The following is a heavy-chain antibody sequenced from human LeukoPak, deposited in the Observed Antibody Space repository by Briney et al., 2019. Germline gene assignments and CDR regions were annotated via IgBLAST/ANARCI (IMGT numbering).Heavy chain of an antibody. D-gene: IGHD1-26*01. CDR3: ARGRFSGSYYVYFQH. CDR2: TNHSGST. V-gene: IGHV4-34*01. CDR1: GGSFSGYY. Sequence: SETLSLTCAVYGGSFSGYYWSWIRQPPGKGLEWIGETNHSGSTNYNPSLKSRVTLSVDTSKNQFSLKLSSVTAADTAVYYCARGRFSGSYYVYFQHWGQGTLVTVSS. J-gene: IGHJ1*01.